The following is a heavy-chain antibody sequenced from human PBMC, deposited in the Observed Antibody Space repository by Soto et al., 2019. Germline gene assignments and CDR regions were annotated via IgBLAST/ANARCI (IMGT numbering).Heavy chain of an antibody. CDR3: ARARYSYGSYYYYYGMDV. Sequence: GSLRLSCAASGFTVSSNYMSWVRQAPGKGLEWVSVIYSGGSTYYADSVKGRFTISRDNSKNTLYLQMNSLRAEDTAVYYCARARYSYGSYYYYYGMDVWGQGTTVTVSS. V-gene: IGHV3-53*01. CDR2: IYSGGST. D-gene: IGHD5-18*01. J-gene: IGHJ6*02. CDR1: GFTVSSNY.